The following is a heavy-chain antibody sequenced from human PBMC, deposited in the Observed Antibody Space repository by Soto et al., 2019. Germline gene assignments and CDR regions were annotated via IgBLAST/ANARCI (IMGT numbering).Heavy chain of an antibody. CDR1: GGSFSGYY. CDR3: ARVGEAVAGTLDRAPYYYYGMDV. D-gene: IGHD6-19*01. Sequence: SETLSLTCAVYGGSFSGYYWSWIRQPPGKGLEWIGEINHSGSTNYNPSLKSRVPISVDTSKNQFSLKLSSVTAADTAVYYCARVGEAVAGTLDRAPYYYYGMDVWGQGTTVTVSS. CDR2: INHSGST. J-gene: IGHJ6*02. V-gene: IGHV4-34*01.